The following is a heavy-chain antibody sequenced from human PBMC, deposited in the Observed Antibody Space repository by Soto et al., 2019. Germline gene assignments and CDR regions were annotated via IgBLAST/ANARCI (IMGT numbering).Heavy chain of an antibody. D-gene: IGHD2-2*01. CDR2: IIPIFGTA. CDR3: ARDNGIVVVPAAFYYYYGMDV. V-gene: IGHV1-69*01. Sequence: QVQLVQSGAEVKKPGSSVKVSCKASGGTFSSYAISWVRQAPGQGLEWMGGIIPIFGTANYAQKFQGRVTITADESTSTAYMELSSLRSEDTAVHYCARDNGIVVVPAAFYYYYGMDVWGQGTTVTVSS. CDR1: GGTFSSYA. J-gene: IGHJ6*02.